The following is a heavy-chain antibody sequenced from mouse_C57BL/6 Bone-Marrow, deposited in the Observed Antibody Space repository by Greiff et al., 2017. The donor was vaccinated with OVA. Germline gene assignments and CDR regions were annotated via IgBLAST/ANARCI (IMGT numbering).Heavy chain of an antibody. CDR3: ARDYYGPYFDY. Sequence: QVQLQQPGAELVKPGASVKLSCKASGYTFTSYRMHWVKQRPGQGLEWIGMIHPNSGSTNYNEKFKSKATLTVDKSSSTAYMQLSSLTSEDSAVYDCARDYYGPYFDYWGQGTTLTVSS. CDR2: IHPNSGST. D-gene: IGHD1-1*01. CDR1: GYTFTSYR. V-gene: IGHV1-64*01. J-gene: IGHJ2*01.